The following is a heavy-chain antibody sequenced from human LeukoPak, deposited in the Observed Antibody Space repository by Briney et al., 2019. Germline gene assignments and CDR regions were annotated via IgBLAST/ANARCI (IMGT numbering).Heavy chain of an antibody. CDR1: GGSVSGDGYY. Sequence: PSETLSLTCTVSGGSVSGDGYYWSWIRQSPGKGLESIGYIFYSGSTNYNPSLKSRVTISVDTSNNQFSLKLSSVTAADTAVYYCARERLVDLATIFDYWGQGALVTVSS. CDR2: IFYSGST. CDR3: ARERLVDLATIFDY. D-gene: IGHD5-24*01. J-gene: IGHJ4*02. V-gene: IGHV4-61*08.